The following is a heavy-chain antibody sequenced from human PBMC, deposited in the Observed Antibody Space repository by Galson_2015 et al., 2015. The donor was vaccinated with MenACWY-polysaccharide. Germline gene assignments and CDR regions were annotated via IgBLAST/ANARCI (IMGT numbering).Heavy chain of an antibody. D-gene: IGHD1-26*01. CDR2: ISYDGSNK. V-gene: IGHV3-30*18. J-gene: IGHJ4*02. Sequence: SLRLSCAASGFTFSSYGMHWVRQAPGKGLEWVAVISYDGSNKYYADSVKGRFTISRDNSKNTLYLQTNSLRAEDTAVYYCAKGGRGGEGLHFDYWGQGTLVTVSS. CDR3: AKGGRGGEGLHFDY. CDR1: GFTFSSYG.